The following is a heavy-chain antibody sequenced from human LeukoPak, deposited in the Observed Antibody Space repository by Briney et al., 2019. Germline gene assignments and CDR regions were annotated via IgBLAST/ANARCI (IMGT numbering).Heavy chain of an antibody. J-gene: IGHJ5*02. CDR1: GGSISSSSYY. CDR2: IYHSGST. CDR3: ARDRTYYYDKRADWFDP. D-gene: IGHD3-22*01. V-gene: IGHV4-39*07. Sequence: PSETLPLTCTVSGGSISSSSYYWGWIRQPPGKGLEWIGSIYHSGSTYYNPSLKSRVTISVDTSKNQFSLKLSSVTAADTAVYYCARDRTYYYDKRADWFDPWGQGTLVTVSS.